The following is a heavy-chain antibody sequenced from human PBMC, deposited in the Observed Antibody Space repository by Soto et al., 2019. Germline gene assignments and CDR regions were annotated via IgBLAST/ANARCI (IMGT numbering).Heavy chain of an antibody. V-gene: IGHV1-46*03. Sequence: GASVKVSCKASGYTFTSYYMHWVRQAPGQGLEWMGIINPSGGSTSYAQKFQGRVTMTRDTSTSTVYMELSSLRSEDTAVYYCASEMYYYGSGSYPPTGYMDVWGKGTTVTVSS. J-gene: IGHJ6*03. CDR2: INPSGGST. CDR1: GYTFTSYY. CDR3: ASEMYYYGSGSYPPTGYMDV. D-gene: IGHD3-10*01.